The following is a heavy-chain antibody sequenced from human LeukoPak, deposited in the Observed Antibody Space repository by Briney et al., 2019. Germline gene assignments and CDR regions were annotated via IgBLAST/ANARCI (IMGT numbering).Heavy chain of an antibody. CDR2: IHHSGSS. D-gene: IGHD3-10*01. V-gene: IGHV4-38-2*02. Sequence: SETLSLTCTVSDFSVSSGYYWGWIRQPPGKGLEWIGSIHHSGSSYYNPSLKSRVTISVDTSKNQFSLKLTSVTAADTAVYYCARHGAWGFGEFHDAFDIWGQGTMVTVSS. CDR3: ARHGAWGFGEFHDAFDI. CDR1: DFSVSSGYY. J-gene: IGHJ3*02.